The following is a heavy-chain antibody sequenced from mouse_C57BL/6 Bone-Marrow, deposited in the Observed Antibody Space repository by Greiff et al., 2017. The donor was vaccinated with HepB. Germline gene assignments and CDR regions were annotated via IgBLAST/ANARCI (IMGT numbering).Heavy chain of an antibody. Sequence: VQLQQSGAELVRPGASVKLSCTASGFNIKDDYMHWVKQRPEQGLEWIGWIDPENGDTEYASKFQGKATITADTSSNTAYLQLSSLTSEDTAVYYCTSFITTAGTWFAYWGQGTRVTVSA. V-gene: IGHV14-4*01. CDR2: IDPENGDT. J-gene: IGHJ3*01. CDR1: GFNIKDDY. CDR3: TSFITTAGTWFAY. D-gene: IGHD1-1*01.